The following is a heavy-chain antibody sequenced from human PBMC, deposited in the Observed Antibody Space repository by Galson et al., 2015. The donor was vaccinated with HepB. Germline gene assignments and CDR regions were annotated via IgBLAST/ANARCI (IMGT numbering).Heavy chain of an antibody. CDR2: IGSKADSYAT. Sequence: SLRLSCATSGFTFSGSAIHWVRQASGRGLEWVGRIGSKADSYATAYTASVKGRFTISRDDSRNTAYLQMNRLKTEDTAVYYCIRMGNIAWYSSSWGQGTLVTVSS. D-gene: IGHD6-13*01. CDR1: GFTFSGSA. CDR3: IRMGNIAWYSSS. V-gene: IGHV3-73*01. J-gene: IGHJ4*02.